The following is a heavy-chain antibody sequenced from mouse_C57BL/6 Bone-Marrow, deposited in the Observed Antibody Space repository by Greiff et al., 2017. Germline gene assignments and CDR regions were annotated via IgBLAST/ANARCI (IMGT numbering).Heavy chain of an antibody. CDR3: ASNYDFAY. J-gene: IGHJ3*01. V-gene: IGHV1-82*01. CDR2: IYPGDGDT. D-gene: IGHD1-1*01. Sequence: QVQLQQSGPELVKPGASVKISCKASGHAFSSSWMNWVKQRPGKGLEWIGRIYPGDGDTNYNGKFKGKATLTADKSSSTAYMQLSSLTSEDSAVYFCASNYDFAYWGQGTLVTVSA. CDR1: GHAFSSSW.